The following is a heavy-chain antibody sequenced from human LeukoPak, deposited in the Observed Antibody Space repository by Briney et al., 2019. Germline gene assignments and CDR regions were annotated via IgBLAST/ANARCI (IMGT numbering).Heavy chain of an antibody. D-gene: IGHD6-13*01. CDR2: INPNSGGT. J-gene: IGHJ6*02. CDR3: ARVTPSSSTRDYGMDV. V-gene: IGHV1-2*04. CDR1: GYTFTGYY. Sequence: ASVKVSCKASGYTFTGYYMHWVRQAPGQGLEWMGWINPNSGGTNYAQKFQGWVTMTRDTSISTAYMELSRLRSDDTAVYYCARVTPSSSTRDYGMDVWGQGTTVTVSS.